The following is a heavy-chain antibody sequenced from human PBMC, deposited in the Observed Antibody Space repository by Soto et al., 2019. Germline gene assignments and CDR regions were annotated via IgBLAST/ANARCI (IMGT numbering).Heavy chain of an antibody. CDR3: AKAGVLRYFDWLLDPNWFDP. D-gene: IGHD3-9*01. J-gene: IGHJ5*02. CDR1: GFTFSSYA. V-gene: IGHV3-23*01. CDR2: ISGSGGST. Sequence: GGSLRLSCAASGFTFSSYAMSWVRQAPGKGLEWVSAISGSGGSTYYADSVKGRFTISRDNSKNTLYLQMNSLRAEDTAVYYCAKAGVLRYFDWLLDPNWFDPWGQGTLVTVSS.